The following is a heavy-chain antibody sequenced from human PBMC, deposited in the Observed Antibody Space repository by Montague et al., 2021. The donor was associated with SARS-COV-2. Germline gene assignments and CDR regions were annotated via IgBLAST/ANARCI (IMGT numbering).Heavy chain of an antibody. V-gene: IGHV4-59*13. D-gene: IGHD2-21*01. CDR1: GGSINNYY. CDR3: ARRGGGEVFARFMYWYFDV. Sequence: SETLSLTCSVSGGSINNYYWGWVRQSPGKGLEWIGYIYYSGSVTTSYNPSLNSRVSISVYTSENQFSLKLTSVTAADTAVYYCARRGGGEVFARFMYWYFDVWSRGSLVTVSS. J-gene: IGHJ2*01. CDR2: IYYSGSVTT.